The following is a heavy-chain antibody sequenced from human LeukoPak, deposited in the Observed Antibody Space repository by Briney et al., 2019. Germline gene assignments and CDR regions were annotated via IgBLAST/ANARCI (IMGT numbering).Heavy chain of an antibody. Sequence: PGGSQRLSCAASGFTFSTSNMNWVRQAPGKGLEWVSSISSTGSYIYFADSVKGRFTFSRDNAKNSLYLQMNSLRVEDTAVYYCARDRGSGHASDYWGQGTLVTVSS. CDR2: ISSTGSYI. D-gene: IGHD3-10*01. CDR3: ARDRGSGHASDY. J-gene: IGHJ4*02. V-gene: IGHV3-21*01. CDR1: GFTFSTSN.